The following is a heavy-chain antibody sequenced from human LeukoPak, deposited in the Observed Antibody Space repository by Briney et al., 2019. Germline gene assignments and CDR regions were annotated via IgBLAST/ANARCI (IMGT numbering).Heavy chain of an antibody. CDR3: TTQRSRITMVRGVIRSDH. D-gene: IGHD3-10*01. Sequence: GGSLRLPCAASGFTFSNAWMSWVRQGPGKGLEWVGRIKSKTDGGTTDYAAPVKGRFTISRDDSKNTLYLQMNSLKTEDTAVYYCTTQRSRITMVRGVIRSDHWGQGTLVTVSS. J-gene: IGHJ4*02. CDR2: IKSKTDGGTT. CDR1: GFTFSNAW. V-gene: IGHV3-15*01.